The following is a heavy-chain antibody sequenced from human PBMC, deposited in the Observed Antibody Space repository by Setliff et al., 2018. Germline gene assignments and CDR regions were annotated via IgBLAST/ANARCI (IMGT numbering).Heavy chain of an antibody. CDR2: ISHNGRV. CDR3: ARSRYYDSSGNNYGLDY. V-gene: IGHV4-34*01. CDR1: GGAVSGFY. J-gene: IGHJ4*02. Sequence: TSETLSLTCDIKGGAVSGFYWSWIRQTPGKDLEWIGEISHNGRVSTSPSLKSRVTIPVDRAKNHFSLKLTSVTAADTAMYYCARSRYYDSSGNNYGLDYWGQGTLVTVSS. D-gene: IGHD3-22*01.